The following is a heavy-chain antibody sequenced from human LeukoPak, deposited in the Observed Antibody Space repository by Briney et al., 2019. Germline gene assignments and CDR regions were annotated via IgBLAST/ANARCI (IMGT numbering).Heavy chain of an antibody. CDR3: ARWGYQSWSYYFDY. CDR1: VGPISSYQ. V-gene: IGHV4-59*08. CDR2: IYYSGST. Sequence: SETRSLTCSVSVGPISSYQWNWTRQSPGKGLEWIGYIYYSGSTNYNPSLKSQVTISVDTSKDQFALKLSSATAADTAVYCCARWGYQSWSYYFDYWGQGTLVIV. J-gene: IGHJ4*02. D-gene: IGHD1-26*01.